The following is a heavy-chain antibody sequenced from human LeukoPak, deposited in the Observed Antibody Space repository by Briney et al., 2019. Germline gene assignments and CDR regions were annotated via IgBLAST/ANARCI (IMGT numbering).Heavy chain of an antibody. Sequence: QPGGSLRLSCAASGFTFSSYEMNWVRQAPGKGLEWVSYISSSGSSIYYADSVKGRFTISRDNAENSLYLQMNSLRAEDTALYYCARVNYYYGMDVWGQGTTVTVSS. V-gene: IGHV3-48*03. CDR1: GFTFSSYE. CDR2: ISSSGSSI. CDR3: ARVNYYYGMDV. J-gene: IGHJ6*02.